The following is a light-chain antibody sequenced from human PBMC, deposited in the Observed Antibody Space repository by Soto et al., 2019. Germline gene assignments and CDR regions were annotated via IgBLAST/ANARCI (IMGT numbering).Light chain of an antibody. CDR2: DVN. CDR3: NSYFSYNTQGL. CDR1: SSDVCGYNY. J-gene: IGLJ7*01. V-gene: IGLV2-14*03. Sequence: QSALTQPASVSGSPGQSITISCTGTSSDVCGYNYVSWYQQHPGRAPTLLNYDVNNRPSGVSDRCSGSKSGNTASLTISGLQAEDEADYYCNSYFSYNTQGLFGGGTQLTVL.